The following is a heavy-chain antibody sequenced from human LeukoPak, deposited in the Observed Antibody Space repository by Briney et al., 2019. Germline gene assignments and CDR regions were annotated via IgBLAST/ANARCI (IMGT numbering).Heavy chain of an antibody. V-gene: IGHV3-21*01. CDR3: ARDGDFWSGYSLFDY. CDR1: GFTFSSYS. D-gene: IGHD3-3*01. Sequence: GGSLRLSCAASGFTFSSYSMNWVRQAPGKGLEWVSSISSSSSYIYYADSVKGRFSISRDNARNSLYLQMNSLRAEDTAVYYCARDGDFWSGYSLFDYWGQGTLVTVSS. CDR2: ISSSSSYI. J-gene: IGHJ4*02.